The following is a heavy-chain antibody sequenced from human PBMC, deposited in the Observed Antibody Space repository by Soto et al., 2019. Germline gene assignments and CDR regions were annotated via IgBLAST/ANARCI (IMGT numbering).Heavy chain of an antibody. V-gene: IGHV3-23*01. J-gene: IGHJ3*02. CDR2: ISGSGGST. CDR3: AKDLRGFYDSSGYYDAFDI. D-gene: IGHD3-22*01. CDR1: GFTFSSYA. Sequence: GGSLRLSCAASGFTFSSYAMSWVRQAPGKGLEWVSAISGSGGSTYYADSVKGRFTISRDNSKNTLYLQMNSLRAEDTAVHYCAKDLRGFYDSSGYYDAFDIWGQGTMVTVSS.